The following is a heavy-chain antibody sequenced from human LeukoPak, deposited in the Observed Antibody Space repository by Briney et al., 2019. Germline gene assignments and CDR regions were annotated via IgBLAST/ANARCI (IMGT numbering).Heavy chain of an antibody. CDR3: AKDRIAAAGEYDY. CDR1: GFTFSSYG. J-gene: IGHJ4*02. CDR2: ISGSGDST. Sequence: GGSLRLSCAASGFTFSSYGMSWVRQAPGKGLEWVSAISGSGDSTYYADSVKGRFIISRDNSKNTLYLQMNSLRAEDTAVYYCAKDRIAAAGEYDYWGQGTLVTVSS. D-gene: IGHD6-13*01. V-gene: IGHV3-23*01.